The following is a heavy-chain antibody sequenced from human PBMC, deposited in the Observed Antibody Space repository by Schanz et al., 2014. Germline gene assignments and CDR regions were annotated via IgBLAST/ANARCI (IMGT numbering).Heavy chain of an antibody. V-gene: IGHV3-23*01. D-gene: IGHD2-15*01. CDR2: ISASGGSS. CDR1: GFTFTTHS. Sequence: DVQLLESGGGLVQPGGSLRLSCAASGFTFTTHSMTWVRQAPGKGLEWVSGISASGGSSYYADSVKGRFTISRDNSENTLYLQMNSLSADDTAVFYCAKGMGYCSGGTCYDYYYYGLDVWGQGTTVTVSS. CDR3: AKGMGYCSGGTCYDYYYYGLDV. J-gene: IGHJ6*02.